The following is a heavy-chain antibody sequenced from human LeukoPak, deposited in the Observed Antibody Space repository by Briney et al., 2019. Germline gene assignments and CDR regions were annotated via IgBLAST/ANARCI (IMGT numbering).Heavy chain of an antibody. J-gene: IGHJ3*02. CDR1: GFTFSSYA. CDR3: AKVLAYYYDSSGQVGKYDAFDI. V-gene: IGHV3-23*01. Sequence: GGSLRPSCAASGFTFSSYAMSWVRQAPGKGLEWVSAISGSGGSTYYADSVKGRFTISRDNSKNTLYLQMNSLRAEDTAVYYCAKVLAYYYDSSGQVGKYDAFDIWGQGTMVTVSS. D-gene: IGHD3-22*01. CDR2: ISGSGGST.